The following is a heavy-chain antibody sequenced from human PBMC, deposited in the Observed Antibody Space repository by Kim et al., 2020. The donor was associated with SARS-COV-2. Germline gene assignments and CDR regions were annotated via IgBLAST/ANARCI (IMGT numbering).Heavy chain of an antibody. Sequence: TNYAQKCQERVTITRDMSTSTAYMELSSLRSEDTAVYYCAAVYDIRGGDYWGQGTLVTVSS. CDR2: T. CDR3: AAVYDIRGGDY. J-gene: IGHJ4*02. D-gene: IGHD3-10*01. V-gene: IGHV1-58*01.